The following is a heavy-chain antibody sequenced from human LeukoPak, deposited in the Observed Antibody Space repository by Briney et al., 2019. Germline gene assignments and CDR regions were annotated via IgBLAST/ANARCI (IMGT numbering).Heavy chain of an antibody. Sequence: ASVKVSCKASGYTFTSYGISWVRQAPGQGLEWMGWISAYNGSTNYAQKLQGRVTMTTDTSTSTAYMELRSLRSDDTAVYYCARSITMVRGVTFPFDYWGQGTLVTVSS. J-gene: IGHJ4*02. CDR2: ISAYNGST. CDR3: ARSITMVRGVTFPFDY. V-gene: IGHV1-18*01. D-gene: IGHD3-10*01. CDR1: GYTFTSYG.